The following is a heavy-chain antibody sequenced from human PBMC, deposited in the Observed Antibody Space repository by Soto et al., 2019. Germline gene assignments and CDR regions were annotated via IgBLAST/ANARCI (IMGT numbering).Heavy chain of an antibody. D-gene: IGHD2-21*01. CDR1: GFPFSDYY. Sequence: PGGSLRLSCATSGFPFSDYYMSWIRQAPGKGLEWLSHISPKSTYRYYADSVKGRFTISRDNTKSSLYLQMNSLRAEDTAVYYCGRGGGGGLFEPWGQGVLVTVSS. V-gene: IGHV3-11*06. CDR2: ISPKSTYR. J-gene: IGHJ5*02. CDR3: GRGGGGGLFEP.